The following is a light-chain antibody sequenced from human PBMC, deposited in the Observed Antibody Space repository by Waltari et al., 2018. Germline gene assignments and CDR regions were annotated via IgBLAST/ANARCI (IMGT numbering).Light chain of an antibody. V-gene: IGLV2-14*01. CDR1: ISDIGRYNF. CDR2: EVS. CDR3: CSYTSTSTYV. Sequence: QSALTQPASVSGSPGQSIAISCTGSISDIGRYNFVSWYQHHPGTAPKLIIYEVSKRPSGVSRRFSGSKSVSAASLTISGLQAEDETTYYCCSYTSTSTYVFGNGTKVAVL. J-gene: IGLJ1*01.